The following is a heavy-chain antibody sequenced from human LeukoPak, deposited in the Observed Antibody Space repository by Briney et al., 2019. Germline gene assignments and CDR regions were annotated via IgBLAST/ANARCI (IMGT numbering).Heavy chain of an antibody. Sequence: SETLSLTCTVPGGSISSGAYYWSWIRQHPGKGLEWIGYIYYSGSTYYNPSLKSRVTISVDTSKNKFYLKLSSVTAADTAVYFCARSYYDFWSGYYRDSFDIWGQGTMVTVSS. CDR2: IYYSGST. D-gene: IGHD3-3*01. J-gene: IGHJ3*02. CDR3: ARSYYDFWSGYYRDSFDI. V-gene: IGHV4-31*03. CDR1: GGSISSGAYY.